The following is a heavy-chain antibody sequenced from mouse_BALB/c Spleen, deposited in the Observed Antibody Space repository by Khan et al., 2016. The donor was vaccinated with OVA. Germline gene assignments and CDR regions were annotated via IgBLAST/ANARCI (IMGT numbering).Heavy chain of an antibody. CDR3: ARHGYGGFAY. J-gene: IGHJ3*01. CDR2: INPNNGGT. Sequence: VRLQQSGPELVKPGASVKIPCKASGYTFTDYIIDWVKQSHGKSLEWIGDINPNNGGTIYNQKFKGKATLTVDKSSSTAYMELRSLTSEDTAVYYCARHGYGGFAYWGQGTLVTVSA. D-gene: IGHD2-2*01. V-gene: IGHV1-18*01. CDR1: GYTFTDYI.